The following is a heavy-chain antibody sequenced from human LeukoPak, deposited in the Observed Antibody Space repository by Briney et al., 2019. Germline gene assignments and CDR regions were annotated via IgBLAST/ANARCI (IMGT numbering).Heavy chain of an antibody. D-gene: IGHD2-2*01. Sequence: HSGSTYYNPSLKSRVTISVDRSKNQFSLKLSSVTAADTAVYYCARGRTLPAAILNWFDPWGQGTLVTVSS. J-gene: IGHJ5*02. V-gene: IGHV4-30-2*01. CDR3: ARGRTLPAAILNWFDP. CDR2: HSGST.